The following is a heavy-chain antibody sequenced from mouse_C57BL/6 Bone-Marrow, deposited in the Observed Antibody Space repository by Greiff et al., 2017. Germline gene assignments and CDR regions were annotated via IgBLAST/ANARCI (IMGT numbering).Heavy chain of an antibody. J-gene: IGHJ3*01. Sequence: VQLKQSGPELVKPGASVKIPCKASGYTFTDYNMDWVKQSHGKSLEWIGDINPNNGGTIYNQKFKGKATLTVDKSSSTAYMELRSLTSEDTAVYYCARYGEGYYPFAYWGQGTLVTVSA. CDR2: INPNNGGT. V-gene: IGHV1-18*01. CDR1: GYTFTDYN. CDR3: ARYGEGYYPFAY. D-gene: IGHD2-3*01.